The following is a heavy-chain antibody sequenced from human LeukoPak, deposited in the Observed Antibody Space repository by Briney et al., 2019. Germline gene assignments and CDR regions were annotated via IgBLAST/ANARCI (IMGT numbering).Heavy chain of an antibody. V-gene: IGHV3-48*02. J-gene: IGHJ4*02. Sequence: GGSLRLSCAASGFTFSSYSMNWVRQAPGKGLEWVSYISSSSSTIYYADSVKGRFTISRDNSRDSLYLQMNSLRDEDTAVYYCAIDASGWSVYWGQGTLVTVSS. D-gene: IGHD6-19*01. CDR2: ISSSSSTI. CDR3: AIDASGWSVY. CDR1: GFTFSSYS.